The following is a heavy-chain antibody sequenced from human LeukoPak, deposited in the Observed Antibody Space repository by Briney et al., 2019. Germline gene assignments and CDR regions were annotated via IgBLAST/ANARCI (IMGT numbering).Heavy chain of an antibody. V-gene: IGHV4-4*07. CDR1: GDSMSDSY. D-gene: IGHD5-24*01. Sequence: PSETLSLTCTVSGDSMSDSYWSWIRQPAGKGLEWIGRIYASGSTNYNPSLKSRVILSVDTSSNQFSLTLSSVTAADTAVYHCAREIRSHDGPGGYYYYYMDVWGKGTTVTVSS. CDR3: AREIRSHDGPGGYYYYYMDV. J-gene: IGHJ6*03. CDR2: IYASGST.